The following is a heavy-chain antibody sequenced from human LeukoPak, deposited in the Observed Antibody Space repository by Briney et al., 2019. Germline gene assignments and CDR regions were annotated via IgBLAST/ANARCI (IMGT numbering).Heavy chain of an antibody. CDR1: GFTFSPHA. CDR2: ISHDGSTI. Sequence: GRSLRLSCAASGFTFSPHAMHWVRQAPGKGLEWVAVISHDGSTIYYADSVKGRFTISRDNAKNSLYLQMNSLRAEDTAVYYCARDGLTTVSYWGQGTLVTVSS. D-gene: IGHD4-11*01. J-gene: IGHJ4*02. CDR3: ARDGLTTVSY. V-gene: IGHV3-30-3*01.